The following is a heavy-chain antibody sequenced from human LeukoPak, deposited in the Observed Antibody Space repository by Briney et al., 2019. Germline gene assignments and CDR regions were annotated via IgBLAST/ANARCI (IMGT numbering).Heavy chain of an antibody. CDR3: AARPCCTTATCPKTNWFDP. CDR1: GFIFSSYG. D-gene: IGHD2-8*01. CDR2: IRYDGSDK. J-gene: IGHJ5*02. V-gene: IGHV3-30*02. Sequence: QPGGSLRLSCAASGFIFSSYGMHWVRQAPGKGLEWVAFIRYDGSDKFYADSVKGRFTISRDNSKNTLYLQMSSLRADDTAVYYCAARPCCTTATCPKTNWFDPWGQGTLVTVSS.